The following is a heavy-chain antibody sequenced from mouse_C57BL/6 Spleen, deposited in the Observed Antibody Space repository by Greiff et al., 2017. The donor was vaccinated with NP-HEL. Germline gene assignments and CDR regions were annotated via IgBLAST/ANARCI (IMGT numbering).Heavy chain of an antibody. J-gene: IGHJ4*01. CDR2: IDPETGGT. CDR1: GYTFTDYE. Sequence: VQLQQSGAELVRPGASVTLSCKASGYTFTDYEMHWVKQTPVHGLEWIGAIDPETGGTAYNQKFKGKAILTADKSSSTAYMELRSLTSEDSAVYYCSFPRDYYAMDYWGQGTSVTVSS. CDR3: SFPRDYYAMDY. D-gene: IGHD3-3*01. V-gene: IGHV1-15*01.